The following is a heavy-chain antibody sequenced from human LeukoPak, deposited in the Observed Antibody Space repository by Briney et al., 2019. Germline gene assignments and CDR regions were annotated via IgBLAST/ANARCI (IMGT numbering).Heavy chain of an antibody. V-gene: IGHV3-49*04. CDR2: IRSKAYGGTT. CDR1: GFTFGDYT. Sequence: PGGSLRLSCTVSGFTFGDYTMSWVRQAPGKGLEWVGFIRSKAYGGTTQYAASVKGRFTISRDDSKSIAYLQMNSLKAEGTAVYYCTRAGGTVELYWGQGTLVTVSS. J-gene: IGHJ4*02. D-gene: IGHD1-7*01. CDR3: TRAGGTVELY.